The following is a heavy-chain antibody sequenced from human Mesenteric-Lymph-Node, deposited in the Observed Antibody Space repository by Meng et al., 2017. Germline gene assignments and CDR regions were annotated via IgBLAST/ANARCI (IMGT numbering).Heavy chain of an antibody. V-gene: IGHV3-7*03. D-gene: IGHD3-9*01. CDR3: AKDSYYDILTGNGSFDL. J-gene: IGHJ2*01. CDR2: IKQDGSEK. CDR1: GFTFSSYW. Sequence: GESLKISCAASGFTFSSYWMSWVRQAPGKGLEWVANIKQDGSEKYYVDSVKGRFTISRDNAKNSLYLQMNSLRAEDMALYYCAKDSYYDILTGNGSFDLWGRGTLVTVSS.